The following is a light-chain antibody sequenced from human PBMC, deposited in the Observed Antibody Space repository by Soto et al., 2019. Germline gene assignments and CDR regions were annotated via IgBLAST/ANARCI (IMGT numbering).Light chain of an antibody. CDR2: GNN. CDR3: QTYDSSLSAVV. J-gene: IGLJ2*01. Sequence: QSVLTQTPSVSGAPGQRVTISCTGTSSNIGAGYDVHWYKQLPGTAPKLLIYGNNNWPSGVPDRFSGSKSGTSASLAITGLQAEDEAHYYCQTYDSSLSAVVFGGGTKLTVL. CDR1: SSNIGAGYD. V-gene: IGLV1-40*01.